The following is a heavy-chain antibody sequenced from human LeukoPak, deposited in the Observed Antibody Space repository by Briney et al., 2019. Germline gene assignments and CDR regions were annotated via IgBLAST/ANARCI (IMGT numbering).Heavy chain of an antibody. J-gene: IGHJ4*02. Sequence: GGSLRLSCAASGFTFDDYAMHRVRQAPGKGLEWVSGITWNSGSVVYADSVKGRFTISRDNAKNSLYLQMYSLRTEDTALYYCAKDGSCISRSGNDCWTHFDYWGQGTLVTVSS. D-gene: IGHD2-21*02. V-gene: IGHV3-9*01. CDR1: GFTFDDYA. CDR3: AKDGSCISRSGNDCWTHFDY. CDR2: ITWNSGSV.